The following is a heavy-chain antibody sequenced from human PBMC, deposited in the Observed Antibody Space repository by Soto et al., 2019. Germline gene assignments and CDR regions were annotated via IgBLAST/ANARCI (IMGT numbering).Heavy chain of an antibody. Sequence: GSLRLSCAASGITFSSYAMHWVRQAPGKGLEWVAVISYDGSNKYYADSVKGRFTISRDNSKNTLYLQMNSLRAEDTAVYYCARDPLWGTAMVLWYFDLWGRGTLVTVSS. CDR1: GITFSSYA. V-gene: IGHV3-30-3*01. CDR3: ARDPLWGTAMVLWYFDL. D-gene: IGHD5-18*01. J-gene: IGHJ2*01. CDR2: ISYDGSNK.